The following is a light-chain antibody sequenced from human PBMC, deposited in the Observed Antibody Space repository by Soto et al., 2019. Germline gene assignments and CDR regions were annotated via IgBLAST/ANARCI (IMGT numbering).Light chain of an antibody. CDR2: EAS. Sequence: QSALTQPASVSGSPGQSITISCTGTSSDVGSYTLVSWYQQHPGKAPKLMIFEASKRPSGVSHRFSGSKSGNTASLTISGLQAEDEADYYCSSYTSSSTLFGTGTQLTVL. J-gene: IGLJ1*01. CDR3: SSYTSSSTL. V-gene: IGLV2-14*02. CDR1: SSDVGSYTL.